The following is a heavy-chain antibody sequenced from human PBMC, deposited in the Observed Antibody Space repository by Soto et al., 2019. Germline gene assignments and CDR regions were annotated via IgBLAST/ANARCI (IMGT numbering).Heavy chain of an antibody. J-gene: IGHJ4*02. Sequence: ASVKVSCKASGYNFSDFGITWVRQAPGQGLEWMGWISGKNGNTNYAQKVQGRVTLTADTSTRTAYMEMRALPSDDTGIYYCARGDYYEDTGTFENWGQGTPVTVSS. V-gene: IGHV1-18*04. CDR3: ARGDYYEDTGTFEN. CDR2: ISGKNGNT. D-gene: IGHD4-17*01. CDR1: GYNFSDFG.